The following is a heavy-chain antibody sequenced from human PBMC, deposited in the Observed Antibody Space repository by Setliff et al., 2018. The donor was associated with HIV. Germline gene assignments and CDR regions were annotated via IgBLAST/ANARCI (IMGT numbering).Heavy chain of an antibody. CDR2: INPYSGGT. Sequence: ASVKVSCKASGYTFTGNSDYYLHWVRQAPGQGPEWMGWINPYSGGTLYAQKLHGRDTMTRDTSVNTAYMELSSLRSDDSALYYCTRPLRTRSAIDIWGQGTVVTVSS. CDR1: GYTFTGNSDYY. CDR3: TRPLRTRSAIDI. V-gene: IGHV1-2*02. J-gene: IGHJ3*02.